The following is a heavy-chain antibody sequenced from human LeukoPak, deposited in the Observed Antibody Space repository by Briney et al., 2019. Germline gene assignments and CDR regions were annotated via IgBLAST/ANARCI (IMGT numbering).Heavy chain of an antibody. CDR3: ARGILTYFDP. J-gene: IGHJ5*02. V-gene: IGHV3-74*01. CDR2: INSEGSGT. D-gene: IGHD3-9*01. Sequence: RPGGPLRLSCVASGFTLSNYWMHWVRHGPGKGLVSVSHINSEGSGTRYADSVKGRFTISRDIAKNTVYLEMNSLRAEDTAVYYCARGILTYFDPWGQGTLVTVSS. CDR1: GFTLSNYW.